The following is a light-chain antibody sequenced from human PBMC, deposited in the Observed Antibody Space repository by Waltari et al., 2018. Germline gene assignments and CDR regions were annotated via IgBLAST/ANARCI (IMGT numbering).Light chain of an antibody. CDR1: SSDVGNYNR. CDR2: AVS. J-gene: IGLJ2*01. CDR3: SSYAASSKGV. V-gene: IGLV2-23*02. Sequence: QSALTQPASVSGSPGQSITISCTGTSSDVGNYNRVSWYQQHPGQAPKLMIYAVSKLPSGVSERFSGSKSGDMASLTISGLQPEEEAEYFCSSYAASSKGVFGGGTKVTVL.